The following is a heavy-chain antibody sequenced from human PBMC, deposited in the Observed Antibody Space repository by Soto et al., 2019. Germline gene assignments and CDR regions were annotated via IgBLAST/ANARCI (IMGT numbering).Heavy chain of an antibody. CDR2: IWYDGSNK. CDR1: GFTFSSYG. CDR3: ARATYCGGDCYMGPDDAFDI. D-gene: IGHD2-21*01. V-gene: IGHV3-33*01. J-gene: IGHJ3*02. Sequence: GGSLRLSCASSGFTFSSYGMHLVRQAPGKGLEWVAVIWYDGSNKYYADSVKGRFTISRDNSKNTLYLQMNSLRAEDTAVYYCARATYCGGDCYMGPDDAFDIWGQGTMVTVSS.